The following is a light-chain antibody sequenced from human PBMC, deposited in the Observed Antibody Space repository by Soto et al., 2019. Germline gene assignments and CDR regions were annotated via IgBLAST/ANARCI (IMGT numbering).Light chain of an antibody. V-gene: IGKV1D-12*01. CDR3: QQAGTFPIT. CDR1: PGISRS. CDR2: AAS. J-gene: IGKJ5*01. Sequence: DIQMTQPPSSVSASVGARVTTSCQASPGISRSLAWYQQKPGKAPKFLIYAASSLQSGVPSRFSGSGFGTDFTLTISSLQPEDSAIYYCQQAGTFPITFGQGRLLEIK.